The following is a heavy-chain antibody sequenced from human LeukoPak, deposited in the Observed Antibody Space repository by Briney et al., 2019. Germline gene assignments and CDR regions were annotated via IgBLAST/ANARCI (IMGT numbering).Heavy chain of an antibody. CDR3: ARLGGREMATPSDLDS. V-gene: IGHV3-30*04. J-gene: IGHJ4*02. CDR1: GFIFTYYP. CDR2: ISYDGTKK. D-gene: IGHD5-24*01. Sequence: SGGSLRLSCAASGFIFTYYPLHWVRQAPGKGLEWVAVISYDGTKKYYADSVKGRFTISRDNSRDTLYLQMNSLRPEDTALYYCARLGGREMATPSDLDSWGQGTLLTVSS.